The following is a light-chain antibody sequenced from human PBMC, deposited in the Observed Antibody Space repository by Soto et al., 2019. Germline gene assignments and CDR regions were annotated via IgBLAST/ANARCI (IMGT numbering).Light chain of an antibody. J-gene: IGKJ4*01. CDR1: QSVSSSS. CDR3: QQYDTSPLT. V-gene: IGKV3-20*01. CDR2: GAS. Sequence: EIVITHSPGTLSLSPGERATLSCRASQSVSSSSFAWYQQKPGHAPRLLIYGASDRATGIPDRFSGSGSGTDFTLTISRLEPEDFAVYYCQQYDTSPLTFGGGTKVDIK.